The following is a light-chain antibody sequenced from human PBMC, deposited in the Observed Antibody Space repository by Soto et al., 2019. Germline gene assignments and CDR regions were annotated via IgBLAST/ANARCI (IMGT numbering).Light chain of an antibody. CDR3: QQYNTRSRA. Sequence: DIQMTQSPSTLSASVGDRVTITCRASQSISSWLAWYQQKPGKAPKLLIYKASNLQSGVPSRFGGSGSGTEFTLTISSLQPDDFATYYCQQYNTRSRAFGQGTKLEIK. V-gene: IGKV1-5*03. CDR1: QSISSW. J-gene: IGKJ2*01. CDR2: KAS.